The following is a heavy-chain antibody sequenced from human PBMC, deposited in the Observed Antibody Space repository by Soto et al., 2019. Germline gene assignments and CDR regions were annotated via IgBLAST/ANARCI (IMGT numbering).Heavy chain of an antibody. CDR2: LYESGTT. V-gene: IGHV4-39*01. CDR3: ARLGGTYYESSGAGGYFDY. Sequence: QLQLQESGPGLVEPSGTLSLTCTVSGDSIYSSSYSWGWIRQPPGKGLEWIGSLYESGTTHYNPSLKSRVTISKDTSKNQFSLSLSSVTAADTALFYCARLGGTYYESSGAGGYFDYWGQGTLVTVSS. CDR1: GDSIYSSSYS. J-gene: IGHJ4*02. D-gene: IGHD3-22*01.